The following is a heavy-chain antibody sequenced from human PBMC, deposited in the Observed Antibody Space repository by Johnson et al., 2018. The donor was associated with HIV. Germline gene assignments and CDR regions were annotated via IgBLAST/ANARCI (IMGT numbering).Heavy chain of an antibody. V-gene: IGHV3-11*04. CDR2: IKWSGGST. J-gene: IGHJ3*02. CDR1: GFTFSDYY. Sequence: QVQLVESGGGSVKPGGSLRLSCAASGFTFSDYYMSWIRQAPGKGLEWVSGIKWSGGSTGYADSVKARFMISRDNAKNSLYLQMNSLRAEDTAVYYCAKDQGWFGEFMNAFDIWGQGTMVTVSS. D-gene: IGHD3-10*01. CDR3: AKDQGWFGEFMNAFDI.